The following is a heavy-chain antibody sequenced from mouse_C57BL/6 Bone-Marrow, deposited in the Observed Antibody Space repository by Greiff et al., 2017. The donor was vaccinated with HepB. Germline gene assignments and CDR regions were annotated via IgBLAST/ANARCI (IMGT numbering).Heavy chain of an antibody. V-gene: IGHV3-6*01. CDR1: GYSITSGYY. Sequence: EVHLVESGPGLVKPSQSLSLTCSVTGYSITSGYYWNWIRQFPGNKLEWMGYISYDGSNNYNPSLKNRISITRDTSKNQFFLKLNSVTTEDTATYYCARVYGSSNYFDCWGQGTTLTVSS. D-gene: IGHD1-1*01. CDR2: ISYDGSN. J-gene: IGHJ2*01. CDR3: ARVYGSSNYFDC.